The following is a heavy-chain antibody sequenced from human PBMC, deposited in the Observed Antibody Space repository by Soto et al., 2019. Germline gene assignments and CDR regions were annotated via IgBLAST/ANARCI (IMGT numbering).Heavy chain of an antibody. CDR2: IYYSGST. J-gene: IGHJ4*02. V-gene: IGHV4-31*03. CDR1: GGSISSGGYY. CDR3: ARVQRWLQCFDY. Sequence: QVQLQESGPGLVKPSQTLSLTCTVSGGSISSGGYYWSWIRQHPGKGLEWSGYIYYSGSTYYNPSLKSRVTISVSTSKNQFALKLSSVTAADTAVYYCARVQRWLQCFDYWGQGTLVTVSS. D-gene: IGHD5-12*01.